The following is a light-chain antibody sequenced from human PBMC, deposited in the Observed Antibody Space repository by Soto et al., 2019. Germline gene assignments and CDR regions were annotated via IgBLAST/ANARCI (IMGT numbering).Light chain of an antibody. Sequence: QAVVTQPPSASGTPGQRVTISCSGSSSNIGSNTVNWYQQLPGTAPKLLIYSNNQRPSGVPDRFSGSKSGTSASLAISGLQSEDEADYYCAAWDDSLNGHVVFGGGTKVTVI. J-gene: IGLJ2*01. CDR3: AAWDDSLNGHVV. CDR2: SNN. CDR1: SSNIGSNT. V-gene: IGLV1-44*01.